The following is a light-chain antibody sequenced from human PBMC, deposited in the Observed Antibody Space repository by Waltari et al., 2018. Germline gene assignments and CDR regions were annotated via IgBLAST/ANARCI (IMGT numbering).Light chain of an antibody. V-gene: IGLV2-14*03. CDR2: DVS. CDR3: SSFTSKRTVV. Sequence: QSALTQPASVSGSPGQSITISCRGSRSDGGDYNYVSWYQQHPGKAPKLLIYDVSKRHSGASNRFSGSKSGNTASLTLSGLQAEDEADYYCSSFTSKRTVVFGGGTKVTVL. J-gene: IGLJ3*02. CDR1: RSDGGDYNY.